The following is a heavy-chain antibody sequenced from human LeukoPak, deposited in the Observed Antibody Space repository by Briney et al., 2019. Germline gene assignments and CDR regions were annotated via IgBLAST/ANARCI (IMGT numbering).Heavy chain of an antibody. J-gene: IGHJ4*02. Sequence: GGSLRLSCAASGFSFSNYVMHWVRQAPGKGLEWVAYIREDGSHENYVDSVKGRFTISRDNAKNSLSLQLNSLRAEDTAVYFCARGGTWGSFDYWGQGTLVTVSS. V-gene: IGHV3-7*01. D-gene: IGHD3-16*01. CDR2: IREDGSHE. CDR1: GFSFSNYV. CDR3: ARGGTWGSFDY.